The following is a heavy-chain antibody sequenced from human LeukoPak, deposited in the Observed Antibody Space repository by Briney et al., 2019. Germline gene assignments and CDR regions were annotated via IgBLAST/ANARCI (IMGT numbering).Heavy chain of an antibody. CDR1: GYTFTNYY. CDR2: INPSGGGT. J-gene: IGHJ4*02. V-gene: IGHV1-46*01. CDR3: ARGDFRVVVPPVGPPFDY. Sequence: GASVKVSCKASGYTFTNYYMHWVRQAPGQGLEWMEIINPSGGGTSYAQKFQDRVTMTRDTSTSTVYMELRSLRSDDTAVYYCARGDFRVVVPPVGPPFDYWGQGTLVTVSS. D-gene: IGHD2-2*01.